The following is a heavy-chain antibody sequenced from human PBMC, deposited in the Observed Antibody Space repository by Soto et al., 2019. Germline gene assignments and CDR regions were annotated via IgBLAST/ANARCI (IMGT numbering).Heavy chain of an antibody. Sequence: QVQLVQSGAEVRKPGASVTVSCRSSGDSFNDYYIHWVRQAPGQGFEWMGWINPNGGVTKYAQKFQGWVSMTRDTSIRTVYMQLSRLRSDDTAVYYCALYEGREHTITDYSYYFYMDVWGTGTTVTVSS. J-gene: IGHJ6*03. V-gene: IGHV1-2*04. CDR3: ALYEGREHTITDYSYYFYMDV. D-gene: IGHD3-16*01. CDR2: INPNGGVT. CDR1: GDSFNDYY.